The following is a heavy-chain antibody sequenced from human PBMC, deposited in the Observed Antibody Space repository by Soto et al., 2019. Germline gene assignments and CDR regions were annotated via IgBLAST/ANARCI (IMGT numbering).Heavy chain of an antibody. J-gene: IGHJ4*02. Sequence: EVQLLESGGGLVQPGGSLRLSCAASGFTFSYYAMNWVRQAPGKGLEWVSAISGSSSSTYYADSVKGRFTISRYNSKNTLYLQMNSLRAEDTAVYYCAKWCSGGSCYPPGGYWGQGTLVTVSS. CDR1: GFTFSYYA. V-gene: IGHV3-23*01. CDR3: AKWCSGGSCYPPGGY. CDR2: ISGSSSST. D-gene: IGHD2-15*01.